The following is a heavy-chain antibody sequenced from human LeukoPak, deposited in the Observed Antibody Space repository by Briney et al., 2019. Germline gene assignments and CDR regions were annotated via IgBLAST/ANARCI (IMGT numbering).Heavy chain of an antibody. CDR2: TYYTGST. Sequence: SETLSLTCIVSGGSINNYYWSWIRQPPGKGLEWIGYTYYTGSTNYSPSLKSRVTISADTSKNQFSLKLRSVTAADTAVYFCARHQGHDFYDSSGYYSFDHWGQGTLVTVSS. V-gene: IGHV4-59*08. CDR3: ARHQGHDFYDSSGYYSFDH. CDR1: GGSINNYY. J-gene: IGHJ4*02. D-gene: IGHD3-22*01.